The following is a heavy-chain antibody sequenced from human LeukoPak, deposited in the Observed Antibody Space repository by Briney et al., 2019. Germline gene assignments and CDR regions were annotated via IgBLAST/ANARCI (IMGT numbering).Heavy chain of an antibody. Sequence: GGPLRLSCAASGFTFSSYAMSWVRQAPGKGLEWVSTISNSGGTTYYADSVKGRFTISRDDSENTLYLQMNSLRAEDTAVYYCAKLREWELPDLFDYWGQGTLVTVSS. D-gene: IGHD1-26*01. V-gene: IGHV3-23*01. CDR3: AKLREWELPDLFDY. CDR1: GFTFSSYA. J-gene: IGHJ4*02. CDR2: ISNSGGTT.